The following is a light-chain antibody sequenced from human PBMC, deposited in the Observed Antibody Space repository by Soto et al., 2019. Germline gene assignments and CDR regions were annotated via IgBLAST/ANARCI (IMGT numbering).Light chain of an antibody. CDR1: QSVTNNY. CDR2: LAS. J-gene: IGKJ1*01. Sequence: EIVLTQSPGTLSLSPGERATLSCRASQSVTNNYLAGYQQKTGQTPRLIVYLASSRAPGIPDRFSGSGSGTHFTLTIRRVEPEDFAVYYCQQYGSSPWTFGQGTKVESK. CDR3: QQYGSSPWT. V-gene: IGKV3-20*01.